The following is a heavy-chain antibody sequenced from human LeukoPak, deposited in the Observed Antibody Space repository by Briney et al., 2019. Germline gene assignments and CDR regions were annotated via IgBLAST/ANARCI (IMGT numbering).Heavy chain of an antibody. Sequence: SVKVSCMASGGTFSSYAISWVRQAPGQGLEWMGRIIPILGIANYAQKFQGRVAITADKSTSTAYMELSSLRSEDTAVYYCARWRYSGSYGGNYWGQGTLVTVSS. D-gene: IGHD1-26*01. CDR2: IIPILGIA. V-gene: IGHV1-69*04. J-gene: IGHJ4*02. CDR3: ARWRYSGSYGGNY. CDR1: GGTFSSYA.